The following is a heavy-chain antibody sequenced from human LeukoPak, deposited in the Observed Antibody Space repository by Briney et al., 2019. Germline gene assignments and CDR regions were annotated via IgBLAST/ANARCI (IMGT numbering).Heavy chain of an antibody. D-gene: IGHD3-10*01. V-gene: IGHV4-34*01. Sequence: SETLSLTCAVYGGSFSGYYWSWIRQPPGKGLEWIGEINHSGSTNYTPSIKSRVTISVDTSKNQFSLKLSSVTAADTAVYYCARHRPEVRGVIRVFQYYMDVWGKGTTVTISS. CDR3: ARHRPEVRGVIRVFQYYMDV. CDR2: INHSGST. CDR1: GGSFSGYY. J-gene: IGHJ6*03.